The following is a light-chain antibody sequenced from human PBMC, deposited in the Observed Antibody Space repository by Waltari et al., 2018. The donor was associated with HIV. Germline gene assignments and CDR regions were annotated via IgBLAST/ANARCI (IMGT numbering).Light chain of an antibody. J-gene: IGLJ3*02. CDR2: GTS. V-gene: IGLV1-40*01. CDR1: SSNIGAGYD. CDR3: QAYDSSLSGRGV. Sequence: QSVLTQPPSVSGDPGQRVTISCTGSSSNIGAGYDVPWYQQLPGTAPKLLIYGTSNRPSGVPDRFSGSKSGTSASLAITGLQAEDEADYYCQAYDSSLSGRGVFGGGTKLTVL.